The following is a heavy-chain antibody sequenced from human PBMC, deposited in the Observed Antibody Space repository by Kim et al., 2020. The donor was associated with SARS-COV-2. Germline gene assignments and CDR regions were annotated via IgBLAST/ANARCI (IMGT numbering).Heavy chain of an antibody. CDR3: AREEALCSSGSCYSDVAY. CDR1: GFTFSSYA. Sequence: GGSLRLSCAAYGFTFSSYAMSWVRQAPGKGLGWVAAISTIGNDTYYADSVKGRFTISRDNSKNTLYLQMNSLRAEDTAVYYCAREEALCSSGSCYSDVAYWGQGTLVTVSS. J-gene: IGHJ4*02. V-gene: IGHV3-23*01. CDR2: ISTIGNDT. D-gene: IGHD2-15*01.